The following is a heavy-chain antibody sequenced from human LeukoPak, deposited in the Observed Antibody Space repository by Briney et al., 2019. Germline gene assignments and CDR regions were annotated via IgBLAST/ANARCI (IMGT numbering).Heavy chain of an antibody. CDR1: GFTFSSYS. D-gene: IGHD6-13*01. V-gene: IGHV3-30*04. CDR3: ARDTYSSSWSNYYYYYGMDV. CDR2: ISYDGSNK. J-gene: IGHJ6*02. Sequence: PGGSLRLSCAASGFTFSSYSMHWVRQAPGKGLEWVAVISYDGSNKYYADSVKGRFTISRDNSKNTLYLQMNSLRAEDTAVYYCARDTYSSSWSNYYYYYGMDVWGQGTTVTVSS.